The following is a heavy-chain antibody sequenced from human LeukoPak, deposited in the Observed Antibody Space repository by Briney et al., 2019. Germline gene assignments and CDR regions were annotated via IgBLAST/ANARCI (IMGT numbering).Heavy chain of an antibody. V-gene: IGHV4-34*01. J-gene: IGHJ4*02. Sequence: SETLSLTCTVSGGSISGYYWSWIRQPPGKGLEWIGEINHSGSTNYNPSLKSRVTISVDTSKNQFSLKLSSVTAADTAVYYCARGRGDCLDYWGQGTLVTVSS. D-gene: IGHD2-21*02. CDR2: INHSGST. CDR3: ARGRGDCLDY. CDR1: GGSISGYY.